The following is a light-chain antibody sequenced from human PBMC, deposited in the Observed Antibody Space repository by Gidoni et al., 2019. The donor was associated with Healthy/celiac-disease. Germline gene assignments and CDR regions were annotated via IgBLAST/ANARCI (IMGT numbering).Light chain of an antibody. CDR2: GAS. CDR1: QSVSSN. J-gene: IGKJ2*03. V-gene: IGKV3-15*01. CDR3: QQYNGWPYS. Sequence: EIVMTQSPATLSVSLGERATLSCRASQSVSSNLAWYQQKPGQAPSLLIYGASTRPAGSPARISSGGGGAEFTLTISSLQSEDFAVYYWQQYNGWPYSFGQGTKLEIK.